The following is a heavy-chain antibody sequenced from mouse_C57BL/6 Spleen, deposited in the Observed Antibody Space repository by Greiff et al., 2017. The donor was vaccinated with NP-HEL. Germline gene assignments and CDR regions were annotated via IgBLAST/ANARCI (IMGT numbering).Heavy chain of an antibody. Sequence: VKLQQSGAELMKPGASVKLSCKATGYTFTGYWIAWVKQRPGHGLEWIGEILPGSGSTNYNEKFKGKATFTADTSSNTAYMQLSSLTTEDSAIYYCARSLFITTVVAPMDYWGQGTSVTVSS. J-gene: IGHJ4*01. CDR1: GYTFTGYW. CDR3: ARSLFITTVVAPMDY. V-gene: IGHV1-9*01. CDR2: ILPGSGST. D-gene: IGHD1-1*01.